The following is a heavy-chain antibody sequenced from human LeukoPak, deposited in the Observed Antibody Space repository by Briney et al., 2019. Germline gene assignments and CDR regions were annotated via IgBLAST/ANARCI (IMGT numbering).Heavy chain of an antibody. V-gene: IGHV4-61*01. J-gene: IGHJ5*02. CDR1: GPSISSTIYY. CDR3: ARDWGYSYGYNWFDP. D-gene: IGHD5-18*01. Sequence: PSETLSLTCTVSGPSISSTIYYWSWIRQPPGKGLEWIGYIYYSGSTNYNPSLKSRVTISVDTSKNQFSPELSSVTAADTAVYYCARDWGYSYGYNWFDPWGQGTLVTVSS. CDR2: IYYSGST.